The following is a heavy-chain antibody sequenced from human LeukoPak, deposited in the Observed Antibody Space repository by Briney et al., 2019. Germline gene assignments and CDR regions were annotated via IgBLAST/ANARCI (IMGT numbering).Heavy chain of an antibody. CDR3: ARENHQKRESYYYDC. CDR1: GLTFSGFA. Sequence: PGGSLRLSCAASGLTFSGFAMHWVRQAPGQGLDYVAAISGDGGTTYYAKSVKGRFTISRDNSKKTLSLQMGSLRPEDSAIYYCARENHQKRESYYYDCWGQGTLVTVSS. J-gene: IGHJ4*02. V-gene: IGHV3-64*01. D-gene: IGHD3-16*01. CDR2: ISGDGGTT.